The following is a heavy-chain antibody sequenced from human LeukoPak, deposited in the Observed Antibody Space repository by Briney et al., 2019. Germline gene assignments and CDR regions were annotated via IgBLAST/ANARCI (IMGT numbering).Heavy chain of an antibody. D-gene: IGHD5-24*01. CDR2: IIPIFGTA. V-gene: IGHV1-69*13. Sequence: SVKVSCKASGGTFSSYAISWVRQAPGQGLEWMGGIIPIFGTANCAQKLQGRVTITADESTSTAYMELSSLRSQDTAVYYCARGLGGDGYNSVYWGQGTLVTVSS. J-gene: IGHJ4*02. CDR3: ARGLGGDGYNSVY. CDR1: GGTFSSYA.